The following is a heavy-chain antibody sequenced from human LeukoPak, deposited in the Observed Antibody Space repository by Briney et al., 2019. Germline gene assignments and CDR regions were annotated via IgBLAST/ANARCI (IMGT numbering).Heavy chain of an antibody. CDR1: GFTFSSYS. CDR2: ISSSSSYI. D-gene: IGHD1-26*01. CDR3: ARAGSGSYSAFDI. V-gene: IGHV3-21*01. Sequence: GGSLRLSCAASGFTFSSYSMNWVRQAPGKGLEWVSSISSSSSYIYYADSVKGRFTSSRDNAKNSLYLQKNSLRAEDTAVYYCARAGSGSYSAFDIWGQGTMVTVSS. J-gene: IGHJ3*02.